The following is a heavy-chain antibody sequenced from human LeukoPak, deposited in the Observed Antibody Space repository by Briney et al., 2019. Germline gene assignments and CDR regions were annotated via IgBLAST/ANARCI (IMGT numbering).Heavy chain of an antibody. Sequence: ASVKVSCKASGYTFTSYDINWVRQATGQGLEWMGWMNPNSGNTGYAQKFQGRVTITRNTSISTAYMELGSLRSEDTAVYYCARGLSIAAAGNYFDYWGQGTLVTVSS. J-gene: IGHJ4*02. D-gene: IGHD6-13*01. CDR1: GYTFTSYD. CDR3: ARGLSIAAAGNYFDY. V-gene: IGHV1-8*03. CDR2: MNPNSGNT.